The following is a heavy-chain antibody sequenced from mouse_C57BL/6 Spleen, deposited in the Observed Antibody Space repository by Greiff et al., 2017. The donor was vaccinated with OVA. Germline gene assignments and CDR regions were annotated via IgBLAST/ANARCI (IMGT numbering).Heavy chain of an antibody. CDR1: GYAFSSYW. D-gene: IGHD1-1*01. V-gene: IGHV1-80*01. Sequence: VQLQESGAELVKPGASVKISCKASGYAFSSYWMNWVKQRPGKGLEGIGQIYPGDGDTNYNGKFKGKDTLTADKSSSTAYMQLSSLTSDDSAVYFCARGGVLLRPYYAMDYWGQGTSVTVSS. J-gene: IGHJ4*01. CDR2: IYPGDGDT. CDR3: ARGGVLLRPYYAMDY.